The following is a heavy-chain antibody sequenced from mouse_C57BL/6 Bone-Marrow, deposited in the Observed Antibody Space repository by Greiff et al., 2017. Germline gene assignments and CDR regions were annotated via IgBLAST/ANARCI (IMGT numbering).Heavy chain of an antibody. D-gene: IGHD1-1*01. Sequence: VKLQESGAELVKPGASVKLSCKASGYTFTEYTIHWVKQRSGQGLEWIGWFYPGSGSIKYNEKFKDKATLTADKSSSTVYMELSRLTSEDSAVYFCARHEEGPYGSSYAMDYWGQGTSVTVSS. CDR2: FYPGSGSI. J-gene: IGHJ4*01. CDR1: GYTFTEYT. V-gene: IGHV1-62-2*01. CDR3: ARHEEGPYGSSYAMDY.